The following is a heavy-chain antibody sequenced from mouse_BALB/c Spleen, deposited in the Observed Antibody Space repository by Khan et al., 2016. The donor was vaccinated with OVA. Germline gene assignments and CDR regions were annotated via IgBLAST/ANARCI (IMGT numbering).Heavy chain of an antibody. D-gene: IGHD2-4*01. CDR1: GFTFSNFG. CDR3: ARSLITTWYFDV. J-gene: IGHJ1*01. V-gene: IGHV5-17*02. Sequence: EGELVEAGGGLVQPGGSRKLSCAASGFTFSNFGMHWVRQAPEKGLEWVAYISSGSATIYYADTVKGRFTISRDNPKNTLFLQMTSLRSEDTSIYYCARSLITTWYFDVWGAGTTVTVSS. CDR2: ISSGSATI.